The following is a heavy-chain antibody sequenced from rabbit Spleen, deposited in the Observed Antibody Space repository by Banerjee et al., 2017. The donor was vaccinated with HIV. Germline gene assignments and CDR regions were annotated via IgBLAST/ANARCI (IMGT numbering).Heavy chain of an antibody. CDR2: IYPGSSGST. CDR1: GFSSSSGYW. CDR3: ARANSGSYLYSGLDL. V-gene: IGHV1S40*01. D-gene: IGHD1-1*01. Sequence: QSLEESGGDLVKPGTSLTLTCTASGFSSSSGYWMCWVRQAPGKGLEWIACIYPGSSGSTYYASWAKGRFTISKTSSTTMTLQMTSLTAADTATYFCARANSGSYLYSGLDLWGPGTLVT. J-gene: IGHJ6*01.